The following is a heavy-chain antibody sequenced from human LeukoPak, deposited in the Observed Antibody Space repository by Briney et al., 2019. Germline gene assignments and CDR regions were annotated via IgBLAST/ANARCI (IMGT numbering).Heavy chain of an antibody. V-gene: IGHV1-2*02. CDR1: GYTFTGYY. CDR3: ARVRVGATSIDY. Sequence: ASVKVSCKASGYTFTGYYMHWVRQAPGQGLEWMGWINPNSGGTNYAQKFQGRVTMTRDTSISTAYMELSRLRSDDTAVYYCARVRVGATSIDYWGQGTPVTVSS. CDR2: INPNSGGT. D-gene: IGHD1-26*01. J-gene: IGHJ4*02.